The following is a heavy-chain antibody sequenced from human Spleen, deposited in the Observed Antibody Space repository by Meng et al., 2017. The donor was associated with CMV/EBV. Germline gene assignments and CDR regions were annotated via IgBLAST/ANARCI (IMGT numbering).Heavy chain of an antibody. CDR2: ISISGFTI. Sequence: ETLSLTCAASGFTFSSYGMNWVRQAPGKGLEWIAFISISGFTIYYAESMKDRFTISRDNPKNSLFLQMNSLRAEDTAVYYCARDFGGGQQLALFDSWGQGTLVTVSS. CDR3: ARDFGGGQQLALFDS. CDR1: GFTFSSYG. D-gene: IGHD6-13*01. J-gene: IGHJ4*02. V-gene: IGHV3-48*04.